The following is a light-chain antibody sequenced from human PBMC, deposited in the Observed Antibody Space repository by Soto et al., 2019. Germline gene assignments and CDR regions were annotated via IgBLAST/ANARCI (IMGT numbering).Light chain of an antibody. CDR1: SSNIGSNT. J-gene: IGLJ3*02. CDR3: AAWDDSLYGWV. Sequence: QSVLTQPPSASGTPGQRVTISCSGSSSNIGSNTVNWYQQLPGTAPTLLIYYNNQRPSGVPDRFSGSKSGTSASLAISGLPSEDEAHYYCAAWDDSLYGWVFGGGTKVTV. CDR2: YNN. V-gene: IGLV1-44*01.